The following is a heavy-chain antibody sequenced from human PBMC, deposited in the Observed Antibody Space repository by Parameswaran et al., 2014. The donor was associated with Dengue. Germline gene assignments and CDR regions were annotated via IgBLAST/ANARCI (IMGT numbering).Heavy chain of an antibody. CDR2: IIPIFGTA. Sequence: SWVRQAPGQGLEWMGGIIPIFGTANYAQKFQGRVTITADESTSTAYMELSSLRSEDTAVYYCAIRKQQQLQRGYYGMDVWGQGTTVTVSS. D-gene: IGHD6-13*01. CDR3: AIRKQQQLQRGYYGMDV. J-gene: IGHJ6*02. V-gene: IGHV1-69*01.